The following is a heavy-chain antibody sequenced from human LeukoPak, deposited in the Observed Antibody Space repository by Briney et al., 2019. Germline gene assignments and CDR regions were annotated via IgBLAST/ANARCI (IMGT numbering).Heavy chain of an antibody. Sequence: PSETLSLTCTVSGGSISSSSYYWGWIRQPPGKGLEWIGSIYYSGSTYYNPSLKSRVTISVDTSKNQFSLKLSSVTAADTAVYYCARHRTRPTNGYFDYWGQGTLVTVSS. CDR1: GGSISSSSYY. CDR2: IYYSGST. D-gene: IGHD1-1*01. V-gene: IGHV4-39*01. CDR3: ARHRTRPTNGYFDY. J-gene: IGHJ4*02.